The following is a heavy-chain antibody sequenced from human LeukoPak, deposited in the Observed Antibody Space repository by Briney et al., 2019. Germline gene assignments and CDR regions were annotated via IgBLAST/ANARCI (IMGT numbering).Heavy chain of an antibody. J-gene: IGHJ2*01. CDR2: IYYSGST. Sequence: IYYSGSTYYNPSLKSRVTTSVDTSKNQFSLKLSSVTAADTAVYYCARANWENLYWYFDLWGRGTLVTVSS. CDR3: ARANWENLYWYFDL. D-gene: IGHD1-1*01. V-gene: IGHV4-30-4*01.